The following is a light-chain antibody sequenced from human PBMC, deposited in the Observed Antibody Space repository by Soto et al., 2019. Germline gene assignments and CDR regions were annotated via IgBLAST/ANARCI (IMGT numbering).Light chain of an antibody. CDR3: WSYTTSDMWV. J-gene: IGLJ3*02. CDR1: NSDIGNYNL. CDR2: AVS. Sequence: QSALTQPRSVSGSPGQSVSISCTGTNSDIGNYNLVSWYQQPPGKAPKLIISAVSRRPSGVPDRFSGSKSGNTASLTISGLQADDEADYYCWSYTTSDMWVFGGGTKVNVL. V-gene: IGLV2-11*01.